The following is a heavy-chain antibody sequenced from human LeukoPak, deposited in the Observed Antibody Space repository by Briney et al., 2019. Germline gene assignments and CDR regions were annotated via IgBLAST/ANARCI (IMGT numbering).Heavy chain of an antibody. Sequence: ASVKVSCKASGYTFSRYDINWVRQATGQGLQWMGWMNPKSGDTGYAQDFQGRLTMTKDTSTSTAFMELTSLTSDDTAVYYCARVFKAAAGYFYFDVWGRGTLVTVSS. J-gene: IGHJ2*01. CDR1: GYTFSRYD. V-gene: IGHV1-8*01. D-gene: IGHD6-13*01. CDR3: ARVFKAAAGYFYFDV. CDR2: MNPKSGDT.